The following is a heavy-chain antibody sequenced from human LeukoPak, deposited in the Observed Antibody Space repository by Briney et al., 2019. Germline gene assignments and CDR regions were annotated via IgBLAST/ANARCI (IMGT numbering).Heavy chain of an antibody. D-gene: IGHD6-19*01. Sequence: SETLSLTCTVSGGSISSSSYYWGWIRQPPGKGLEWLGSIYYSGSTYYNPSLKSRVTISVDTSKNQFSLKLSSVTAADTAVYYCARRYSSGWYGYWGQGTLVTVSS. CDR3: ARRYSSGWYGY. CDR1: GGSISSSSYY. J-gene: IGHJ4*02. CDR2: IYYSGST. V-gene: IGHV4-39*01.